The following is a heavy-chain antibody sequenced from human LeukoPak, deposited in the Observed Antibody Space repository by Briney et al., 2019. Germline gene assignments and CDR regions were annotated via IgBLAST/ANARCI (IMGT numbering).Heavy chain of an antibody. CDR3: ARGQNSSSPVFDF. Sequence: SETLSLTCAVSGGSFSGYYWSWIRQPPGKGLEWIWEINLSGSTKYNPSLKSRVTISEATSKHQFSLKLSSVTAADTAVYYCARGQNSSSPVFDFWGQGTLVTVSS. V-gene: IGHV4-34*01. J-gene: IGHJ4*02. CDR2: INLSGST. D-gene: IGHD6-6*01. CDR1: GGSFSGYY.